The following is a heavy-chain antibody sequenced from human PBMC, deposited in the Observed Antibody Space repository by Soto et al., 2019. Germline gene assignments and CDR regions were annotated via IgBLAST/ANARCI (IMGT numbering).Heavy chain of an antibody. J-gene: IGHJ4*02. Sequence: PSETLSLTCAVSGGSISSCGYSWSWIRQPPGKGLEWIGYIYHSGSTYYNPSLKSRVTISVDRSKNQFSLKLSSVTAADTAVYYCARGSEAAAGNFDYWGQGTLVTVSS. CDR1: GGSISSCGYS. CDR2: IYHSGST. CDR3: ARGSEAAAGNFDY. D-gene: IGHD6-13*01. V-gene: IGHV4-30-2*01.